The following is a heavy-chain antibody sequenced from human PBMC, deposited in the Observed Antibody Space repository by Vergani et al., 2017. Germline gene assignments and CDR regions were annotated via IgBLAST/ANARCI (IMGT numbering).Heavy chain of an antibody. CDR2: LSASDRRT. CDR1: GFTFIMHA. CDR3: ATTPSYYYDSSGYYYPFDY. V-gene: IGHV3-23*01. J-gene: IGHJ4*02. Sequence: EVQLLESGGDLVQPGGSLRLSCAASGFTFIMHAMSWVRQAPGKGLEWVSTLSASDRRTHYADSVKGRFTISRDNSKNTLYLQMNSLRAEDTAVYYCATTPSYYYDSSGYYYPFDYWGQGTLVTVSS. D-gene: IGHD3-22*01.